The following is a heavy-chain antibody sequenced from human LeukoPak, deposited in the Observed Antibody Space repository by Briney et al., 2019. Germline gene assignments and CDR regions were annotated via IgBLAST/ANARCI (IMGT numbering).Heavy chain of an antibody. J-gene: IGHJ4*02. CDR2: ISGSGGST. Sequence: GGSLRLSCVASGFTFSSYAMSWVRQAPGKGLEWVSVISGSGGSTYYADSVKGRFTISRDNSKNTLYLQMNSLRAEDTAVYYCAKVRYDSSGYQSPYFDYWGQGILVTVSS. D-gene: IGHD3-22*01. CDR3: AKVRYDSSGYQSPYFDY. V-gene: IGHV3-23*01. CDR1: GFTFSSYA.